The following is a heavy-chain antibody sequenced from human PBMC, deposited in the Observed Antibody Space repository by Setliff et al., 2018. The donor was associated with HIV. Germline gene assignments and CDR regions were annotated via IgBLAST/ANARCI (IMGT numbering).Heavy chain of an antibody. V-gene: IGHV3-53*01. CDR3: ATDCAVVGGTGSLDS. CDR2: IYPGGAS. CDR1: GLSVGDNY. D-gene: IGHD1-26*01. J-gene: IGHJ4*02. Sequence: PGGFLRLSCVASGLSVGDNYVAWVRLAPGRGLEWVSVIYPGGASFYSDSVKGRFIISRDISANRVYLQMNSLRVEDTAVYYCATDCAVVGGTGSLDSWGQGTLVTVSS.